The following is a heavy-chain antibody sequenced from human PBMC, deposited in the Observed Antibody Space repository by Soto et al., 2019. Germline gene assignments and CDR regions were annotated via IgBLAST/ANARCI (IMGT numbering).Heavy chain of an antibody. D-gene: IGHD6-19*01. CDR3: ARGIAVTSTLYYFDS. Sequence: SETLSLTCTVSGGSISSYYWSWIRQPPGKGLEWIGCFYYSGSTNYNPSLKSRVTISVDTSKSQFSLKLSSVTAADTAVYYCARGIAVTSTLYYFDSWGQGILVTVSS. V-gene: IGHV4-59*01. CDR1: GGSISSYY. J-gene: IGHJ4*02. CDR2: FYYSGST.